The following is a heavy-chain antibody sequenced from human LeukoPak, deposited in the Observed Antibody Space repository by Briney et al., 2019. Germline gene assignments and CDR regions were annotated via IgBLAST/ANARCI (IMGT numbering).Heavy chain of an antibody. V-gene: IGHV1-18*01. D-gene: IGHD3-10*01. J-gene: IGHJ4*02. CDR1: GYTFTSDG. CDR3: ARDVYYGSGSYYSVDY. CDR2: ISAYNGKT. Sequence: GASVKVSCKASGYTFTSDGIGWVRQAPGQGLEWLGWISAYNGKTNYAQRLPGRVTMTTDTSTSTAYMELRRLRSDDTAVYYYARDVYYGSGSYYSVDYWGQGTLVTVSS.